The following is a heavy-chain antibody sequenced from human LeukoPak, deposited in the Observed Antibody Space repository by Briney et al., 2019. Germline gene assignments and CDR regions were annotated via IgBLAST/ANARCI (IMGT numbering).Heavy chain of an antibody. CDR3: AKDLQFRGGYDFWSGLGLATAMDV. CDR1: GFTFSSYG. CDR2: IRYDGSNK. Sequence: PGGSLRLSCAASGFTFSSYGMHWVRQAPGKGLEWVAFIRYDGSNKYYADSVKGRFTISRDDSKNTLYLQMNSLRAEDTAVYYCAKDLQFRGGYDFWSGLGLATAMDVWGKGTTVTVSS. J-gene: IGHJ6*03. V-gene: IGHV3-30*02. D-gene: IGHD3-3*01.